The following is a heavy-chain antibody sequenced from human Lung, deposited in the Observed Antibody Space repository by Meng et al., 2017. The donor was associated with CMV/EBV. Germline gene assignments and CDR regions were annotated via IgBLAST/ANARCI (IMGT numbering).Heavy chain of an antibody. CDR2: INYSGTT. CDR3: ARAYCSSTSCPEGY. J-gene: IGHJ4*02. D-gene: IGHD2-2*01. V-gene: IGHV4-34*01. CDR1: GGSLNGYY. Sequence: SXTXSLXXAVYGGSLNGYYWSWIRQPPGKGLEWIAEINYSGTTNYSPSLKSRVTISLHSSKNQFSLNLNSVTAADTAVYYCARAYCSSTSCPEGYWGQGSLVTVSS.